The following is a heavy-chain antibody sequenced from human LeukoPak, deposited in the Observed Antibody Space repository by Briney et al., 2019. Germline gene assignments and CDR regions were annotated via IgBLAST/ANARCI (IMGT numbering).Heavy chain of an antibody. J-gene: IGHJ3*02. D-gene: IGHD3-9*01. CDR3: ARRDYDILTGYSSDAFDI. Sequence: ASVKVSCKASGYTFTSYYMHWVRQAPGQGLEWMGIINPSGGSTSYAQKFQGRVTMTRDMSTSTVYMELSSLRSEDTAVYYCARRDYDILTGYSSDAFDIWGQGTMVTVSS. V-gene: IGHV1-46*01. CDR1: GYTFTSYY. CDR2: INPSGGST.